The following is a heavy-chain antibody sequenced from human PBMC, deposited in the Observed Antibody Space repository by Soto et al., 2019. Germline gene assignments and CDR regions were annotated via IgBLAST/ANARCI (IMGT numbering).Heavy chain of an antibody. V-gene: IGHV3-21*01. CDR1: GFTFSSYS. J-gene: IGHJ4*02. Sequence: EVQLVESGGGLVKPGGSLRLSCAASGFTFSSYSMNWVRQAPGKGLEWVSSISSSSSYIYYADSVKGRFTISRDKAKDSLYLQMNSLRAEDTAVYFCARGLHYYDSSVYYGYWGQGTLVTVSS. CDR3: ARGLHYYDSSVYYGY. CDR2: ISSSSSYI. D-gene: IGHD3-22*01.